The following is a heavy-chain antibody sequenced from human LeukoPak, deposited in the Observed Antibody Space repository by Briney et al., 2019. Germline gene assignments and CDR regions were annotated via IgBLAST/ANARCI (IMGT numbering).Heavy chain of an antibody. V-gene: IGHV4-59*01. Sequence: SETLSLTCSVSDDSITMYYWTWIRQPPGKGLEWIGYIYYSGSTNYNPSLKSRVTISVDTSKNQFSLKLSSVTAADTAVYYCARDVGSSTDWGQGTLVTVSS. J-gene: IGHJ4*02. D-gene: IGHD6-13*01. CDR2: IYYSGST. CDR3: ARDVGSSTD. CDR1: DDSITMYY.